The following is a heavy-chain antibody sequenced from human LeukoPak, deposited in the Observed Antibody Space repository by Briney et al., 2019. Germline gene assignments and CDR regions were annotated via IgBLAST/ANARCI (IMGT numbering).Heavy chain of an antibody. CDR1: GWSLTNHY. Sequence: PSETLSLTCAVYGWSLTNHYWIWIRQPPGKGLEWIGEVNHSGSTNYNPSLKSRVTISLDTSKSQSFLRLSSVTAADTAVYYCARGPAAVHPWGQGTLVTVSS. V-gene: IGHV4-34*01. D-gene: IGHD6-13*01. J-gene: IGHJ5*02. CDR2: VNHSGST. CDR3: ARGPAAVHP.